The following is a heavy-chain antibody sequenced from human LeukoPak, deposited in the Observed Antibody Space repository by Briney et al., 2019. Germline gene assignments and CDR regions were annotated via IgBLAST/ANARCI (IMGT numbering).Heavy chain of an antibody. CDR2: ISYDGSNK. CDR3: ARETNLGV. CDR1: GFTFRSYA. V-gene: IGHV3-30-3*01. J-gene: IGHJ6*02. Sequence: GSLRLSCAGSGFTFRSYAMHWVRQAPGKGLEWVAVISYDGSNKDYADSVKGRFPISRDNSKNTLFLQMNSLRAEDTAVYYCARETNLGVWGQGTTVTVSS. D-gene: IGHD1-14*01.